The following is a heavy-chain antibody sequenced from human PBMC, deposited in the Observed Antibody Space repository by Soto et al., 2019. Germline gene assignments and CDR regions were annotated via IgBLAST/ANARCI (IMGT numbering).Heavy chain of an antibody. CDR1: GFSISTSGVG. CDR2: IYWDDDK. V-gene: IGHV2-5*02. J-gene: IGHJ6*02. CDR3: AHRAVRGMDV. Sequence: QITLKESGATLVKPPQTLTLTCTFSGFSISTSGVGVGWICQPPGKALEWPALIYWDDDKRYSPSLKSRLTISKDTSKNQVVLTMTNMDPVDTATYYCAHRAVRGMDVWGQGTTVTVSS. D-gene: IGHD3-10*01.